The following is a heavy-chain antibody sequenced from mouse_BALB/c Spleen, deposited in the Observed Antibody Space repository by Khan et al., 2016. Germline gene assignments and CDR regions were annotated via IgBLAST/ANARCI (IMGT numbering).Heavy chain of an antibody. J-gene: IGHJ4*01. Sequence: QVQLKESGPGLVAPSQSLSITCTVSGFSIIAYGVNWVRQPPGKGLEWLGMIWGDGSKDYNSALKSRLNITKDNSRSQVFLKMNSLRTDDTAKYYCARDGWGYYAMDYWGQGTSVTVSS. V-gene: IGHV2-6-7*01. CDR1: GFSIIAYG. D-gene: IGHD2-2*01. CDR3: ARDGWGYYAMDY. CDR2: IWGDGSK.